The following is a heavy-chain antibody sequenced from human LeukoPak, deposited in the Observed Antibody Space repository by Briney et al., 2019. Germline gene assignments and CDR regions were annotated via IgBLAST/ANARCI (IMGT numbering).Heavy chain of an antibody. J-gene: IGHJ4*02. CDR3: ARDARYFDWLLGY. CDR1: GFTFSSYN. D-gene: IGHD3-9*01. CDR2: ISSSSSYI. V-gene: IGHV3-21*01. Sequence: GGSLRLSCAASGFTFSSYNMNWVRQAPGQGLEWVSSISSSSSYIYYADSVKGRFTISRDNAKNSLYLQMNSLRAEDTAVYYCARDARYFDWLLGYWGQGTLVTVSS.